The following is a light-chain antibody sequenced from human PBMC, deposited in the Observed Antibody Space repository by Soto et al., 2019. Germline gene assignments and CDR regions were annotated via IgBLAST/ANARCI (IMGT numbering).Light chain of an antibody. CDR2: EVS. Sequence: QSVLTQPASVSGSPGQSITISCTGTSSDVGGYNYVSWYQQQSGKAPKLMIHEVSNRPSGVSNRFSGSKSGNTASLTISGLQAEVDADDYCSSYKSSRAYVFGIGTKVTGL. CDR3: SSYKSSRAYV. V-gene: IGLV2-14*01. J-gene: IGLJ1*01. CDR1: SSDVGGYNY.